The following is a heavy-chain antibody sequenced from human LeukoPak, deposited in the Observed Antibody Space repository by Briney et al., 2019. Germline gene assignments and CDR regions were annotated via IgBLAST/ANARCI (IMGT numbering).Heavy chain of an antibody. V-gene: IGHV3-9*01. CDR3: ARATSSSWYPPFDY. D-gene: IGHD6-13*01. CDR1: GFSIDDYA. Sequence: PGGSLRLSCAASGFSIDDYAMHWVRQAPGKGLEWVSGISWNSGSIGYADSVKGRFTISRDDAKNSLYLQMNSLRAEDTAVYYCARATSSSWYPPFDYWGQGTLVTVSS. CDR2: ISWNSGSI. J-gene: IGHJ4*02.